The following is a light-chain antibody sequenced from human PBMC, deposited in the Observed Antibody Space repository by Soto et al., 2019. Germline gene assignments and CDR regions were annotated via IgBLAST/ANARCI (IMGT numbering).Light chain of an antibody. CDR1: QSVSSSY. Sequence: ENELTQYPGTLSLSTVKGATLSFRSFQSVSSSYLAWYQQKPGQAPRLLIYGASTRATGIPARFSGSGSGTEFTLTICSLQSEDFAVYCCQRYNNWPPVTLGEGTKVDIK. J-gene: IGKJ1*01. CDR3: QRYNNWPPVT. V-gene: IGKV3-15*01. CDR2: GAS.